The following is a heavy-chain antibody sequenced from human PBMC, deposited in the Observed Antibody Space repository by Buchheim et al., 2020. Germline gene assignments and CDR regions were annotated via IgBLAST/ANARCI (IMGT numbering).Heavy chain of an antibody. CDR1: GFTFSGYA. J-gene: IGHJ6*03. V-gene: IGHV3-23*01. CDR2: LSGSGDDT. CDR3: AKDWYYYYYMDV. Sequence: EVQLLESGGGLVQPGGSLRLSCAASGFTFSGYAMSWVRQAPGKGLEWVSALSGSGDDTYYADSVKGRFTISRANSENTLYLQMNSLRAEHTAVYYCAKDWYYYYYMDVWGKGTT. D-gene: IGHD3-16*01.